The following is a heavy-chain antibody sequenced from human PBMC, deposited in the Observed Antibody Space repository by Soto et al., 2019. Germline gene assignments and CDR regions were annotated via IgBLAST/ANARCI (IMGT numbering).Heavy chain of an antibody. V-gene: IGHV4-39*01. D-gene: IGHD3-3*01. CDR1: GGSISSSSYY. CDR2: IYYTGST. J-gene: IGHJ6*04. Sequence: QLQLQESGPGLVKPSETLSLTCTVSGGSISSSSYYWGWIRQPPGKGLEWIVSIYYTGSTYYNPSLRSLFTISVDTSKHQFSLRLSSVTAADTSVYYCASTLSVAKDVCGKGTTVTVSS. CDR3: ASTLSVAKDV.